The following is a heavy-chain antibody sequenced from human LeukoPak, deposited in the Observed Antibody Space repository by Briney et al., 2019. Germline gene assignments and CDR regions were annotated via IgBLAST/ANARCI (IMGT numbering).Heavy chain of an antibody. CDR3: ARPYSSGWYGAFDI. Sequence: SQTLSLTCTVSGGSISSSSYYWGWIRQPPGKGLEWIGYIYYSGSTNYNPSLKSRVTISVDTSKNQFSLKLSSLTTADTAVYYCARPYSSGWYGAFDIWGQGTMVTVSS. J-gene: IGHJ3*02. CDR1: GGSISSSSYY. D-gene: IGHD6-19*01. V-gene: IGHV4-61*05. CDR2: IYYSGST.